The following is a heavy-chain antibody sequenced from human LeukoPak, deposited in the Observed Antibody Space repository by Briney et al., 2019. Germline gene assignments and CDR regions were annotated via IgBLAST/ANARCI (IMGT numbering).Heavy chain of an antibody. CDR1: GFTVSSNY. D-gene: IGHD4-17*01. Sequence: GSLRPSCAASGFTVSSNYMSWVRQAPGKGLEWVSVIYSSGSTYYADSVKGRFTISRDNSKNTLYLQMNSLRAEDTAVYYCARNGKRDYYGMDVWGQGTTVTVSS. J-gene: IGHJ6*02. CDR3: ARNGKRDYYGMDV. CDR2: IYSSGST. V-gene: IGHV3-66*01.